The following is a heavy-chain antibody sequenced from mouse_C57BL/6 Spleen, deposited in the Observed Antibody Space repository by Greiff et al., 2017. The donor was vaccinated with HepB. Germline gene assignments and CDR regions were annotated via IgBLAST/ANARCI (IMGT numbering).Heavy chain of an antibody. V-gene: IGHV3-6*01. Sequence: ESGPGLVKPSQSLSLTCSVTGYSITSGYYWNWIRQFPGNKLEWMGYISYDGSNNYNPSLKNRISITRDTSKNQFFLKLNSVTTEDTATYYCAREGNCGSLFAYWGQGTLVTVSA. J-gene: IGHJ3*01. CDR1: GYSITSGYY. CDR3: AREGNCGSLFAY. D-gene: IGHD1-1*01. CDR2: ISYDGSN.